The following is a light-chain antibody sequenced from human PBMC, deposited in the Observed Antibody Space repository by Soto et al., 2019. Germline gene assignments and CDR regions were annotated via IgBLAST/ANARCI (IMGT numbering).Light chain of an antibody. CDR1: ESVSSN. J-gene: IGKJ5*01. CDR2: GAS. Sequence: EVVMTQSPATLSVSPGERATLSCRASESVSSNLAGYQQRPGQAPRLVIYGASTRATGIPARFSGGGSGTEFTLTISSLQSEDFAVYYCQQYHSWPPITFGQGTRLEIK. V-gene: IGKV3-15*01. CDR3: QQYHSWPPIT.